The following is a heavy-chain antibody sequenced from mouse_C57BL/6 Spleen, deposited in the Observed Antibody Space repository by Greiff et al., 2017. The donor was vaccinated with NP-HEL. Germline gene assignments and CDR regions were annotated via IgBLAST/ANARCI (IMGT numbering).Heavy chain of an antibody. CDR3: ARQDGSSYDDYWYYDV. CDR2: IYPRSGNT. J-gene: IGHJ1*03. V-gene: IGHV1-81*01. Sequence: QVQLKESGAELARPGASVKLSCKASGYTFTSYGISWVKQRPGQGLEWIGEIYPRSGNTYYNEKFKGKATLTADKSSSTAYMELRSLTSEDSAVYICARQDGSSYDDYWYYDVWGTGTTVTVSS. D-gene: IGHD1-1*01. CDR1: GYTFTSYG.